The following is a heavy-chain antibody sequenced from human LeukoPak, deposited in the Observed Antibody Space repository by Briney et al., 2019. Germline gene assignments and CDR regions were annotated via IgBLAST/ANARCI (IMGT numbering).Heavy chain of an antibody. Sequence: ASVKVSCKASGYSFTRYYVQWVRQAPGQGFEWVGWINPNTGDTNYAQTFQGRVTMTRDTSVSTAYMELSGLRFDDTAVYHCATDEGGWGQGTLVTVSS. CDR1: GYSFTRYY. CDR2: INPNTGDT. J-gene: IGHJ4*02. CDR3: ATDEGG. D-gene: IGHD1-26*01. V-gene: IGHV1-2*02.